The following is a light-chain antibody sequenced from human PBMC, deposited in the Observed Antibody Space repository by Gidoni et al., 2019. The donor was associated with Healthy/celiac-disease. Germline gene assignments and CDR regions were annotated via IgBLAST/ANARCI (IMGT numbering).Light chain of an antibody. CDR3: QAWDSSTVV. V-gene: IGLV3-1*01. CDR2: QDS. Sequence: SYELTQPPSVSVSPGQTASITCSGEKLGDKYACWYQQTPGQSPVLVIYQDSKRPSGILERFSGSTSGNTATLTISVTQAMDAADYYCQAWDSSTVVFGGGTKLTVL. CDR1: KLGDKY. J-gene: IGLJ2*01.